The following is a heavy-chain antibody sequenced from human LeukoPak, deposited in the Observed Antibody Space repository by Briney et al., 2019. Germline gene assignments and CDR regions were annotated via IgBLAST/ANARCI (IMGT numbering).Heavy chain of an antibody. CDR3: ARNGRVRRVVKDLFEY. CDR1: GYTFTSYY. D-gene: IGHD3-10*01. J-gene: IGHJ4*02. CDR2: INPSGGST. V-gene: IGHV1-46*01. Sequence: GASVKVSCKASGYTFTSYYMYWVRQAPGQGLEWMGIINPSGGSTSYAQKFQGRVTMTRDISTSTVYMELSSLRSEDTAVYYCARNGRVRRVVKDLFEYWGQGTLVAVSS.